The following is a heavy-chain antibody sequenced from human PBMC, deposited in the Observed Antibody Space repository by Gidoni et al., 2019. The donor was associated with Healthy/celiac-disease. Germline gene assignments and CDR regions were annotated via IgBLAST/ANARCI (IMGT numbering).Heavy chain of an antibody. D-gene: IGHD1-1*01. CDR2: INPSGGST. J-gene: IGHJ4*02. CDR3: GRGNVEMASWLWGFDY. CDR1: GYTLTSHY. V-gene: IGHV1-46*01. Sequence: QVQLVQSGAEVKMPGASAQFSSKASGYTLTSHYMHWVRQAPGQGLEWMGIINPSGGSTNYEQKFQGRVTMTRDTATSKVYMELSSLRSEDTAVYYCGRGNVEMASWLWGFDYWGQGTLVTVSS.